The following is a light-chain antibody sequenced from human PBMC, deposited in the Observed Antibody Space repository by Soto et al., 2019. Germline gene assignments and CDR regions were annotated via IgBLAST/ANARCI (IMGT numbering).Light chain of an antibody. CDR2: AAS. V-gene: IGKV1-9*01. J-gene: IGKJ3*01. CDR1: QGISSY. Sequence: DIQLTQSPSFLSASVGDRVTITCRASQGISSYLAWYQQKPGKAPKLLIYAASTLQSGVPSSFSGSGSGTEFTLTICSLQPEDFATYYGQQLNSYPRTFGPGTKVDVK. CDR3: QQLNSYPRT.